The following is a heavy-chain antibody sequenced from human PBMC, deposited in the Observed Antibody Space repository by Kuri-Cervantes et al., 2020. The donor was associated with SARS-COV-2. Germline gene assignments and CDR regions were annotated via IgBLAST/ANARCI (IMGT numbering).Heavy chain of an antibody. Sequence: SVKVSCKTSGGSFSSYAISWVRQAPGQGLEWMGRIIPIVGVPNHAQNFQGRVTITADTSTSTAYVELSSLRSEDTAVYHCARETSRTSGTGYYFDYWGQRTLVTVSS. CDR2: IIPIVGVP. CDR3: ARETSRTSGTGYYFDY. D-gene: IGHD6-19*01. CDR1: GGSFSSYA. V-gene: IGHV1-69*04. J-gene: IGHJ4*02.